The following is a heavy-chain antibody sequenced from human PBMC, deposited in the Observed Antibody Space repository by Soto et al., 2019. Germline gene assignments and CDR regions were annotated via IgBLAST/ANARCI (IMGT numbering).Heavy chain of an antibody. Sequence: GGSLRVSCAASGFAFSDYGVSWVRQTPGKGLQWVSLITAGNGDTYYADSVKGRFTISRDNSKNTLYLQMNNLRVEDSAIYYCVKALYIWGVTGDYWGQGALVPVSS. CDR2: ITAGNGDT. V-gene: IGHV3-23*01. CDR3: VKALYIWGVTGDY. D-gene: IGHD3-16*01. J-gene: IGHJ4*02. CDR1: GFAFSDYG.